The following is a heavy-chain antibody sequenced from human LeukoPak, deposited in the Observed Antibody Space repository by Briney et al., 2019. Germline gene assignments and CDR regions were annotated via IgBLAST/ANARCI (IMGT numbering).Heavy chain of an antibody. J-gene: IGHJ3*02. D-gene: IGHD3-3*01. CDR2: ISDNGGST. Sequence: GGSLRLSCAASGFTFSSYAMNWVRQAPGKGLEWVSVISDNGGSTYYADSVKGRLTISRDNSKNTLYLQMNSLRAEDTAVYYCARTIFGVTHGFDIWGQGTMVTVSS. V-gene: IGHV3-23*01. CDR1: GFTFSSYA. CDR3: ARTIFGVTHGFDI.